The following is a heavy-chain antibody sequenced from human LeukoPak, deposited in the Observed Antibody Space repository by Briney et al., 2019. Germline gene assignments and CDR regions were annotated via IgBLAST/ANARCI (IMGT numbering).Heavy chain of an antibody. V-gene: IGHV3-48*02. CDR1: GFTFSSYR. CDR2: ISVTRDK. J-gene: IGHJ4*02. CDR3: ARDPGRSSNY. Sequence: GGSLRLSCAASGFTFSSYRMNWVRQAPGKGLEWLSDISVTRDKSYADSVKGRFTISRDNAKNSLYLQMNSLRDEDTAVYYCARDPGRSSNYWGQGTLVTVSS. D-gene: IGHD1-26*01.